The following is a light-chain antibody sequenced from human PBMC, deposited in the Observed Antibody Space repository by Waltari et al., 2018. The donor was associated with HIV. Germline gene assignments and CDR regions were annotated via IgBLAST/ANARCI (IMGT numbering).Light chain of an antibody. V-gene: IGKV1-39*01. Sequence: DIQMTQSPSSLSASVGDSVTITCRASQTVNNTLNWYQQKPGEAPKVVIYDASTLQSGVPARFRGGGSWTDFTLTITILQLDDFATYFCQQSFSYPLTFGPGTKVDI. J-gene: IGKJ3*01. CDR2: DAS. CDR1: QTVNNT. CDR3: QQSFSYPLT.